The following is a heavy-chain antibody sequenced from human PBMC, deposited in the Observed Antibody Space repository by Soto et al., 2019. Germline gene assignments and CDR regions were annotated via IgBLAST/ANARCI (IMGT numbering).Heavy chain of an antibody. D-gene: IGHD1-1*01. CDR2: ISAYNGNT. V-gene: IGHV1-18*01. Sequence: ASVKVSCKGSGYTFSSYGISWVRQAPGQGLEWMGWISAYNGNTKSAQKLQGRVTMTTDTSASAAYMELRSLRSDDSAVYYCARDPAPYASAWNAPPGDNWGQGTLVTVSS. J-gene: IGHJ4*02. CDR3: ARDPAPYASAWNAPPGDN. CDR1: GYTFSSYG.